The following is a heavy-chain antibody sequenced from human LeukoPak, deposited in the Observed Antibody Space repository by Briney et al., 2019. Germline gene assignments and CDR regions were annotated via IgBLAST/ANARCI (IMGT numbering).Heavy chain of an antibody. CDR3: ARDHRGIYSPFDY. Sequence: GGSLRLSCAASGFTFSSYWMNWVRQAPGKGLEWVANIKQDGSEKYYVDSVEGRFIISRDNAKNSLYLQMNSLRAEDTAVYYCARDHRGIYSPFDYWGQGTLVTVSS. CDR2: IKQDGSEK. J-gene: IGHJ4*02. D-gene: IGHD2-21*01. V-gene: IGHV3-7*01. CDR1: GFTFSSYW.